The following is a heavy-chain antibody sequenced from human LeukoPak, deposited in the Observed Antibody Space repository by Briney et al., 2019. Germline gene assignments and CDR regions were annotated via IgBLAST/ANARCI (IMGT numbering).Heavy chain of an antibody. J-gene: IGHJ4*02. Sequence: GGSLRLSCAASGFTFSNYKMNWVRQAPGKGLEWVSYISSSGSIIYYSDSVKGRFTISRDNAKNSLYLQMNSLRAEDTAVYYCARDVGGGPFFDDWGQGTLVTVSS. CDR3: ARDVGGGPFFDD. D-gene: IGHD2-15*01. CDR2: ISSSGSII. V-gene: IGHV3-48*03. CDR1: GFTFSNYK.